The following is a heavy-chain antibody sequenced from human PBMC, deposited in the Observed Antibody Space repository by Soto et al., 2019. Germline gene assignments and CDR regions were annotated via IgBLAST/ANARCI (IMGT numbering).Heavy chain of an antibody. CDR3: SRARGCSTGCHNYDY. Sequence: EVQLVESGGGLVQPGGSLRLSCAASGFTFSSYWMSWVRQAPGKGLEWVANIKQAGSEKYYVDSVKGRFTISRDNAKNSLYLQMNRLRAEDTAVYYCSRARGCSTGCHNYDYWGQGTLGTGTS. CDR2: IKQAGSEK. J-gene: IGHJ4*02. V-gene: IGHV3-7*01. D-gene: IGHD2-2*01. CDR1: GFTFSSYW.